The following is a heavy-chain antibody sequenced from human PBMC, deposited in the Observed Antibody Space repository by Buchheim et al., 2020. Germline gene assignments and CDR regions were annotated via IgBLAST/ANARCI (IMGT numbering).Heavy chain of an antibody. CDR3: ERGSGWLDDY. CDR2: IKQDGSEH. Sequence: EVQLVESGGGLVQPGGSLRLSCAASGITFSNHWMSWVRQAPGKGPEWVAIIKQDGSEHFYVDSVKGRFTISRDNAKHSLYLQMHSLRAEDTAVYYCERGSGWLDDYWGQGTL. CDR1: GITFSNHW. V-gene: IGHV3-7*01. J-gene: IGHJ4*02. D-gene: IGHD6-19*01.